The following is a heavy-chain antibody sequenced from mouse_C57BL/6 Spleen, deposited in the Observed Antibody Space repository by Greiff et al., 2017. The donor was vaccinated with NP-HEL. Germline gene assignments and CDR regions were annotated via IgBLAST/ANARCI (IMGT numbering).Heavy chain of an antibody. CDR1: GYTFTSYW. D-gene: IGHD2-3*01. CDR2: IYPGSGST. Sequence: QVQLQQPGAELVKPGASVKMSCKASGYTFTSYWITWVKQRPGQGLEWIGDIYPGSGSTNYNEKFKSKATLTGDTSSSPAYMQLSSLTSEDSAVYYWARYGYYEADWGQGTTLTVSS. J-gene: IGHJ2*01. CDR3: ARYGYYEAD. V-gene: IGHV1-55*01.